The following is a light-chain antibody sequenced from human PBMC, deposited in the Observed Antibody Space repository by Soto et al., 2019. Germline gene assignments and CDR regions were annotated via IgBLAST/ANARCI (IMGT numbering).Light chain of an antibody. CDR1: QTLSNY. Sequence: DTQMTQSPSSGSASVGYVVAITCRSIQTLSNYVTWFQQKPGKAPKVLIYGASTLQSGVPSRFSGSGSGTELTLTISSLQPEDFATYYCQQSFRPLISFGGGTKVDIK. CDR2: GAS. J-gene: IGKJ4*01. V-gene: IGKV1-39*01. CDR3: QQSFRPLIS.